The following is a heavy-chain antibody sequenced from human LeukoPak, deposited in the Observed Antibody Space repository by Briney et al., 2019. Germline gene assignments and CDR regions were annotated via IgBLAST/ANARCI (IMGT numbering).Heavy chain of an antibody. CDR2: ISRSSSTI. J-gene: IGHJ4*02. V-gene: IGHV3-48*04. CDR3: ARDGGATMVRGVATYDS. D-gene: IGHD3-10*01. Sequence: GGSLRLSCAASGFTFSRYSMNWVRQAPGKGLEWVSYISRSSSTIHYADSVKGRFTISRDNAKSSLFLQMNSLRAEDTAVYYCARDGGATMVRGVATYDSWGQGTLVTVSS. CDR1: GFTFSRYS.